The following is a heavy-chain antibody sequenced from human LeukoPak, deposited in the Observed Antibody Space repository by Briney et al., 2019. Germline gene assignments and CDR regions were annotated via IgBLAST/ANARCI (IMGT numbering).Heavy chain of an antibody. Sequence: GASVKVSCKASGYTFTSYGISWVRQAPGQGLEWMGWISAYNGNTNYAQKLQGRVTMTTDTSTSTAYMELRSLRYDDTAVYFCARVPAASIAVTSNFDFWGQGTLVTVS. CDR1: GYTFTSYG. CDR2: ISAYNGNT. CDR3: ARVPAASIAVTSNFDF. V-gene: IGHV1-18*01. D-gene: IGHD6-19*01. J-gene: IGHJ4*02.